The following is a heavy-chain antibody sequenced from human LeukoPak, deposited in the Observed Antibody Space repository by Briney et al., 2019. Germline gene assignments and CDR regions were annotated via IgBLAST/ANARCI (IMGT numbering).Heavy chain of an antibody. V-gene: IGHV4-39*07. CDR3: ARDSAVAGHNWFDP. Sequence: PSETLSLTCTVSGGSISSSSYYWGWIRQPPGKGLEWIGSIYYSGSTYYNPSPKSRVTISVDTSKNQFSLKLSSVTAADTAVYYCARDSAVAGHNWFDPWGQGTLVTVSS. J-gene: IGHJ5*02. D-gene: IGHD6-19*01. CDR1: GGSISSSSYY. CDR2: IYYSGST.